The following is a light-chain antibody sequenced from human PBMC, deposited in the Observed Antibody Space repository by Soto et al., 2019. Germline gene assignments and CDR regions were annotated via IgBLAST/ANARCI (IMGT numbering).Light chain of an antibody. J-gene: IGLJ3*02. CDR1: TGAVTSGNY. V-gene: IGLV7-43*01. Sequence: QTVVTQERSLTVSPGGTVTLTCASSTGAVTSGNYPSWFQQKPGQTPRTLIYTTNSRHSWTPARFSGSLLGDKAALTLSGVQPEDEAEYYCLLYYGGAQPVFGGGTKVTVL. CDR2: TTN. CDR3: LLYYGGAQPV.